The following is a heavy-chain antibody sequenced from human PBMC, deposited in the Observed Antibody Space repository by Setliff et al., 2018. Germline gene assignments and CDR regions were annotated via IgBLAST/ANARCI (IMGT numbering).Heavy chain of an antibody. D-gene: IGHD3-3*01. CDR1: GASMRSGTFY. Sequence: PSETLSLTCTVSGASMRSGTFYWSWIRQSAGKGLECIGRIYTDGSTKYNPSLNSRVTLSIDTSKNQFSLRLSSVTAADTAVYFCARVTGFLYMDVWGKGTTVTVSS. J-gene: IGHJ6*03. V-gene: IGHV4-61*02. CDR3: ARVTGFLYMDV. CDR2: IYTDGST.